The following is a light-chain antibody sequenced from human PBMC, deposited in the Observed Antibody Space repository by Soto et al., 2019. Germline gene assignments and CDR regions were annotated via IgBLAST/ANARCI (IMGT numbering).Light chain of an antibody. CDR1: QSVSNN. V-gene: IGKV3-15*01. CDR3: QQYNNWPPWT. Sequence: DIVLTQSPGTLSLSPGERATLSCRASQSVSNNYLAWYQQKPGQAPRLLIYDASTRATGIPARFSGSGSGTEFTLTISSLQSEDFAVYFCQQYNNWPPWTFGQGTKVDIK. CDR2: DAS. J-gene: IGKJ1*01.